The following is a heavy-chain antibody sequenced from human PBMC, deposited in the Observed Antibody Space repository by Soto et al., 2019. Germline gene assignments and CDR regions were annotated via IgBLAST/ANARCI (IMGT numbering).Heavy chain of an antibody. CDR3: ARVFSDSSSFFDP. Sequence: SETLSLTCTVSGGSISSGGYYWSWIRQHPGKGLEWIGYIYYSGRTSYNPSLKSRVTISVDTSKNQFSLKLSSVTAADTAVYYCARVFSDSSSFFDPWGQGTLVTVSS. CDR2: IYYSGRT. J-gene: IGHJ5*02. CDR1: GGSISSGGYY. D-gene: IGHD6-13*01. V-gene: IGHV4-31*03.